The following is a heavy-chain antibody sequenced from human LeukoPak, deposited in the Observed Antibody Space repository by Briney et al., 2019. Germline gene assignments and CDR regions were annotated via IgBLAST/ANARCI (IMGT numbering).Heavy chain of an antibody. D-gene: IGHD5-18*01. CDR1: GGSFSGYY. CDR2: INHSGST. CDR3: ASRRRGYSYGLGY. V-gene: IGHV4-34*01. J-gene: IGHJ4*02. Sequence: SETLSLTCAVYGGSFSGYYWSWIRQPPGKGLEWIGEINHSGSTNYNPSLKSRVTISVDTSKNQFSLKLSSVTAADTAVYYCASRRRGYSYGLGYWGQGTLVTVSS.